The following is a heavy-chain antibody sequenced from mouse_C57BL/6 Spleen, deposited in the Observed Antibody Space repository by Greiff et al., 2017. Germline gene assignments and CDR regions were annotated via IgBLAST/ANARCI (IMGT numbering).Heavy chain of an antibody. J-gene: IGHJ4*01. V-gene: IGHV2-2*01. D-gene: IGHD3-3*01. CDR1: GFSFTSYG. CDR3: ARNWGLESAMDY. CDR2: IWGGGST. Sequence: VQLVESGPGLVQPSQSLSITCTASGFSFTSYGVHWVRQTPGKGLEWLGVIWGGGSTEYKAAFISSLSISKDNSKCHVFIKMHSLQADDTAICYCARNWGLESAMDYWGQGTSVSVSS.